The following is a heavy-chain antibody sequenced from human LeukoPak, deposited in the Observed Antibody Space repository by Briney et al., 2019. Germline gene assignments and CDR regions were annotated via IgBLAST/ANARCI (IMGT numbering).Heavy chain of an antibody. J-gene: IGHJ4*02. Sequence: GASVKVSCKASGYTFAGYYMHWVRQAPGQGLEWMGWINPDSGGTNYAPKFQGRVTMTRDTSISTAYMELSRLRSDDTAVYYCARDGGNLWFGELFWGQGALVTVSS. CDR2: INPDSGGT. D-gene: IGHD3-10*01. CDR3: ARDGGNLWFGELF. CDR1: GYTFAGYY. V-gene: IGHV1-2*02.